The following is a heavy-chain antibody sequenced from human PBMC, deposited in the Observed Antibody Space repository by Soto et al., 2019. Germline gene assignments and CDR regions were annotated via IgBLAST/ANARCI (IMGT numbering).Heavy chain of an antibody. Sequence: PSETLCLTCTVSGGSISSYYWSWIRQPPGKGLEWIGYIYYSGSTNYNPSLKSRVTISVDTSKNQFSLKLSSVTAADTAVYYCARDQGSSSWDYWGQGTLVTVSS. D-gene: IGHD6-6*01. V-gene: IGHV4-59*01. J-gene: IGHJ4*02. CDR3: ARDQGSSSWDY. CDR1: GGSISSYY. CDR2: IYYSGST.